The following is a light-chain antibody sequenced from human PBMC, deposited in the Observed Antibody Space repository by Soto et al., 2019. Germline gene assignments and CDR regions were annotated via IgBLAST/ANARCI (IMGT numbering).Light chain of an antibody. CDR3: QQRFSWPRT. Sequence: EIVLTQSPATLSLSPGERGTLSCRASQSISSSLAWYQQKPGQAPRLLIYDTFNRATGIPARFSGSGSGTDFTLTISSLAPEDFAVYYCQQRFSWPRTFGQGTKVEIK. V-gene: IGKV3-11*01. CDR1: QSISSS. J-gene: IGKJ1*01. CDR2: DTF.